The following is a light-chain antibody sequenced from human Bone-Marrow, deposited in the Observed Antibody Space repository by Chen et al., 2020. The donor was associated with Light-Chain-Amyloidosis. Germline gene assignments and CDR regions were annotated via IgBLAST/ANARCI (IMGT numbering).Light chain of an antibody. V-gene: IGKV3-20*01. CDR1: QTVITNY. CDR2: GAS. Sequence: ENVLTQSPDTLSLSPGESATLSCWASQTVITNYLAWYQQKPGLPPRLLIYGASTRATGIPDRFSGSGSGTVFTLTITRLEPEDFAVYYCQQYGSSTWTFGPGTKVEIK. J-gene: IGKJ1*01. CDR3: QQYGSSTWT.